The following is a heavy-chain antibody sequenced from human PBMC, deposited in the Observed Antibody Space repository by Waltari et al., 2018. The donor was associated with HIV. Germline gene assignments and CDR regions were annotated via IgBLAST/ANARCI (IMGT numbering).Heavy chain of an antibody. J-gene: IGHJ4*02. CDR1: GYTFTAFY. CDR3: ARGEDVSLTSLPPGYRFDF. CDR2: IKWNTGDT. V-gene: IGHV1-2*06. Sequence: VHLVQSGADFQRPGASVDVSCEASGYTFTAFYIHWVRQAPGQGLQWMGRIKWNTGDTNRAPNFQGRVTMTRDTSVNTAYMELRSLTSNDTAIYYCARGEDVSLTSLPPGYRFDFWGVGSAVTVSS. D-gene: IGHD5-12*01.